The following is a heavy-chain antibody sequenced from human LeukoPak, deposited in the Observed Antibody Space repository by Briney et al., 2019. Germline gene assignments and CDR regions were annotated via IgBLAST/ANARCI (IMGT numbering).Heavy chain of an antibody. V-gene: IGHV1-46*01. CDR1: GYTFTSYY. D-gene: IGHD6-6*01. CDR3: ARDLRSSSSSGINYYGMDV. Sequence: GASVKVSCKASGYTFTSYYMHWVRQAPGQGLEWMGIINPSGGSTSYAQKFQGRVTMTRDTSTSTVYMELSSLRSEDTAVYYCARDLRSSSSSGINYYGMDVWGQGTTVTVSS. CDR2: INPSGGST. J-gene: IGHJ6*02.